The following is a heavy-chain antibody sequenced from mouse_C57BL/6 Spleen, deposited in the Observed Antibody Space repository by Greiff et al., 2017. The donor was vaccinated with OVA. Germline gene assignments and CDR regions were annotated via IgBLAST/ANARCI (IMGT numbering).Heavy chain of an antibody. Sequence: VQGVESGPGLVQPSQSLSITCTVSGFSLTSYGVHWVRQSPGKGLEWLGVIWRGGSTDYNAAFMSRLSITKDNSKSQVFYKMNSLQADDTAIYYCAKKDSSGPMDYWGQGTSVTVSS. J-gene: IGHJ4*01. CDR1: GFSLTSYG. D-gene: IGHD3-2*02. CDR2: IWRGGST. V-gene: IGHV2-5*01. CDR3: AKKDSSGPMDY.